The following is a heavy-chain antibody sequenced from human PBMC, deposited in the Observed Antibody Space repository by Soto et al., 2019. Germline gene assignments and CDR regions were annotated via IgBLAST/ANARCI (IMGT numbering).Heavy chain of an antibody. CDR3: ARVRDWFDP. CDR1: CASITGSFF. D-gene: IGHD3-3*01. Sequence: PSETLSLTCTVSCASITGSFFWSWIRQPAGKGLEWIGRFSLSGTTNYNPSLRSRVTISVDTSKNQFSLRLTSVTAADTAVYYCARVRDWFDPWGQGTLVTVSS. CDR2: FSLSGTT. J-gene: IGHJ5*02. V-gene: IGHV4-4*07.